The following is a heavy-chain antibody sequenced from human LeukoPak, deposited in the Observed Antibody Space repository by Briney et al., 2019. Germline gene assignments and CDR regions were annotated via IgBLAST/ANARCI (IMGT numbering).Heavy chain of an antibody. V-gene: IGHV4-59*08. CDR3: ARADSNYDSGYYAFDI. CDR1: GGSISGYY. D-gene: IGHD4-11*01. CDR2: IYYSGST. Sequence: SETLSLTCTVSGGSISGYYWSWIRQPPGKGLQWIGNIYYSGSTNYNPSLKSRVTISVDTSKNQFSLKLSSVTAADTAVYYCARADSNYDSGYYAFDIWGQGTMVTVSS. J-gene: IGHJ3*02.